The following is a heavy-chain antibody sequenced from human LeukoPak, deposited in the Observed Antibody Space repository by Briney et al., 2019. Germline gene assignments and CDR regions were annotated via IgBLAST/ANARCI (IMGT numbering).Heavy chain of an antibody. J-gene: IGHJ4*02. Sequence: ASVKVSCKASGYTFTGSYMHWVRQAPGQGLEWMGWINPNSGGTNYAQKFQGRVTMTRDTSISTAYMELSRLRSDDTAVYYCARDSADNWYDFDYWGQGTLVTVSS. CDR3: ARDSADNWYDFDY. D-gene: IGHD1-1*01. V-gene: IGHV1-2*02. CDR2: INPNSGGT. CDR1: GYTFTGSY.